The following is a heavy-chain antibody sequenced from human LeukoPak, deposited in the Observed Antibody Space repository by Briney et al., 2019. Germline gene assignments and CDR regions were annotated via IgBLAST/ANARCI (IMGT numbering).Heavy chain of an antibody. J-gene: IGHJ6*03. Sequence: SETLSLTCTVSGGSISSYYWSWIRQPPGKGLEWIGYIYTSGSTNYNPSLKSRVTISVDTSKNQFSLKLSSVTAADTAVYYCARLQYLYYYYYYMDVWGKGTTVTVSS. CDR1: GGSISSYY. CDR2: IYTSGST. D-gene: IGHD4-11*01. V-gene: IGHV4-4*09. CDR3: ARLQYLYYYYYYMDV.